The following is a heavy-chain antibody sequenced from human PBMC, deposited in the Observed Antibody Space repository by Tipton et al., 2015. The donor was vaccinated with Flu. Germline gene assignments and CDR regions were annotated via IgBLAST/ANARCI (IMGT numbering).Heavy chain of an antibody. CDR2: IYHSGTT. J-gene: IGHJ4*02. V-gene: IGHV4-38-2*01. Sequence: LRLSCSAPGYSIRSAYYWGWVRRPPGKGLEWIGTIYHSGTTYYNPSLKSRLTISVDTSKNQFSLRLSSVTAADTAVYYCARHTGDSVRGVIDYRGQGTLVTVSS. CDR1: GYSIRSAYY. D-gene: IGHD3-10*02. CDR3: ARHTGDSVRGVIDY.